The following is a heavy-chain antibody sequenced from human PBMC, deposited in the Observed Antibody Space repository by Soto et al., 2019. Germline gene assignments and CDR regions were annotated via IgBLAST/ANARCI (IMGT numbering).Heavy chain of an antibody. D-gene: IGHD3-16*01. CDR2: ISSSGSSI. Sequence: EVHLVESGGGLVQPGGSLRLSCAASAFTFSSYEMNWVRQAPGKGLEWISYISSSGSSIHYADSVKGRFTISRDNAKNSLYLQMNSLRAEDTDVYYCARISGWRIGGFGGAFDIWGQGTMVTVSS. V-gene: IGHV3-48*03. CDR1: AFTFSSYE. J-gene: IGHJ3*02. CDR3: ARISGWRIGGFGGAFDI.